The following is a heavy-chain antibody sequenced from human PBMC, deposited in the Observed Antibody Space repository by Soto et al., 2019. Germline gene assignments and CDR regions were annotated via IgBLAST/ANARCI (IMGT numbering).Heavy chain of an antibody. J-gene: IGHJ4*02. V-gene: IGHV3-53*01. Sequence: PGVSLSLSCAASGFTVSSNYMSWVRQAPGKGLEWVSVIYSGGSTYYADSVKGRFTISRDNSKNTLYLQMNSLRAEDTAVYYCARGTRRVVITTLFDYWGQGTLVTVSS. CDR1: GFTVSSNY. D-gene: IGHD3-22*01. CDR3: ARGTRRVVITTLFDY. CDR2: IYSGGST.